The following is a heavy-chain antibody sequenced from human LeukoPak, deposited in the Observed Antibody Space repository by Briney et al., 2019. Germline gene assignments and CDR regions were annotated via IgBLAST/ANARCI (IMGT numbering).Heavy chain of an antibody. CDR3: ARGPYSYDSSGYYYKYY. Sequence: PGGSLRLSCAASGFTFSSYSMNWVRQAPGKGLEWVSYISSGISTIYYADSVKGRFTISRDNAKNSLYLQMNSLRDEDTAVYYRARGPYSYDSSGYYYKYYWGQGTLVTVSS. J-gene: IGHJ4*02. CDR2: ISSGISTI. V-gene: IGHV3-48*02. CDR1: GFTFSSYS. D-gene: IGHD3-22*01.